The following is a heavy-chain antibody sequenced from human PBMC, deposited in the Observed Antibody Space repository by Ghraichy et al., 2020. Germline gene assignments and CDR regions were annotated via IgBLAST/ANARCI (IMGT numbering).Heavy chain of an antibody. CDR2: IGGSGGDT. CDR3: ARGGWTSFDD. CDR1: GFIFSSYA. Sequence: GGSLRLSCAASGFIFSSYAVSWVRQAPGKGLEWVSAIGGSGGDTYYADSVKGRFTISRDNSKNTLYLQMNSLRAEDTALYYCARGGWTSFDDWGQGTLVTVSS. D-gene: IGHD6-19*01. J-gene: IGHJ4*02. V-gene: IGHV3-23*01.